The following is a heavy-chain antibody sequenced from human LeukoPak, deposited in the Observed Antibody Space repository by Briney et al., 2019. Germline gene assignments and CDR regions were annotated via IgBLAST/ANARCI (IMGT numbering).Heavy chain of an antibody. CDR2: ISGSGGSA. D-gene: IGHD4-17*01. CDR3: ANLYGVYGDY. J-gene: IGHJ4*02. CDR1: GFTFSSYV. V-gene: IGHV3-23*01. Sequence: GGSLRLCCVASGFTFSSYVMTWVRQAPGKGLEWVSGISGSGGSAFYADSVKGRFTISRDNAKNTLYLEMNSLRAEDTAVYYCANLYGVYGDYWGQGNLVTVSS.